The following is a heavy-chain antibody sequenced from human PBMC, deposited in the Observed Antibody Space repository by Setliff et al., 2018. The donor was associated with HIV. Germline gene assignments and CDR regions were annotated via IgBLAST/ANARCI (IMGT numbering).Heavy chain of an antibody. CDR2: IIPIFGGT. CDR1: GGTFSSYA. V-gene: IGHV1-2*02. D-gene: IGHD3-22*01. Sequence: ASVKVSCKASGGTFSSYAISWVRQAPGQGLEWMGGIIPIFGGTKYAQNFQGRVTMTRDTSITTAYMELSSLISDDTAVYYCAREERYYDGKGALDYWGQGMLVTVSS. CDR3: AREERYYDGKGALDY. J-gene: IGHJ4*02.